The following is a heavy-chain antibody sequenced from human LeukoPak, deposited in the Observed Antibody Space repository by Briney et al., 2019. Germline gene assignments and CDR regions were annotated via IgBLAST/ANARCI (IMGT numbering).Heavy chain of an antibody. CDR2: ISYSGRT. CDR3: ARLSSRWYFSPDY. V-gene: IGHV4-39*07. Sequence: SETLSLTCTVSGDSIIRSNCYWGWIRQAPEKGLEWIGSISYSGRTYYNPSLKSRVTISADTSKNQFSLKLSSVTAADTAVYYCARLSSRWYFSPDYWGQGTLVTVSS. D-gene: IGHD6-19*01. CDR1: GDSIIRSNCY. J-gene: IGHJ4*02.